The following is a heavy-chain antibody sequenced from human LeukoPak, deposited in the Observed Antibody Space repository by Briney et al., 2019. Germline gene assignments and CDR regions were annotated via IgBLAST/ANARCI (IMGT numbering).Heavy chain of an antibody. D-gene: IGHD4-17*01. J-gene: IGHJ4*02. CDR2: IYYSGST. CDR1: GGSISNSNYY. V-gene: IGHV4-39*07. Sequence: SETLSLTCTVSGGSISNSNYYWGWIRQPPGRGLEWIGSIYYSGSTYYSPSLKSRITISVDTSKNQFSLKLSSVTAADTAVYYCARGTVTTWDFDYWGQGTLVTVSS. CDR3: ARGTVTTWDFDY.